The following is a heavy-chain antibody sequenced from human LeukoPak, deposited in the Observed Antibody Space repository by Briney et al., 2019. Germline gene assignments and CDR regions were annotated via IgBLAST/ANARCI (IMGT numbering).Heavy chain of an antibody. Sequence: SETLSLTCTVSGGSISSYYWSWIRQPPGKGLEWIGYIYYSGSTNYNPSLKSRVTISVDTSKNQFSLKLSSVTAADTAVYYCARDQTGPEGIIDYWGQGTLVTVSS. D-gene: IGHD1-1*01. J-gene: IGHJ4*02. CDR2: IYYSGST. CDR1: GGSISSYY. CDR3: ARDQTGPEGIIDY. V-gene: IGHV4-59*01.